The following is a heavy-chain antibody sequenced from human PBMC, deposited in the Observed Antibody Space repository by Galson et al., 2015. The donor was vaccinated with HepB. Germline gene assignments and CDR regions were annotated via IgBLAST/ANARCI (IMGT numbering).Heavy chain of an antibody. CDR2: IGARGTT. Sequence: SLRLSCAASGFTFSILGMTWVRRAPGKGLECVSAIGARGTTDYSDSVKGRFILSRDYSKNMWYLQMNKLRAEDTAVYYCAKGTTDIDYWGHGTMVTVSS. CDR3: AKGTTDIDY. CDR1: GFTFSILG. D-gene: IGHD1-1*01. V-gene: IGHV3-23*01. J-gene: IGHJ4*01.